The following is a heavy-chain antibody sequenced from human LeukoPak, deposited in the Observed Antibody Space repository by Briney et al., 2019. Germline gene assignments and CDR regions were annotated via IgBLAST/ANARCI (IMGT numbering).Heavy chain of an antibody. CDR3: ARVWVVTATISWFDP. J-gene: IGHJ5*02. CDR1: GYTFTSYY. D-gene: IGHD2-21*02. V-gene: IGHV1-46*01. CDR2: INPSDGSS. Sequence: ASVKVSCKASGYTFTSYYMHWVRQPPGQGLEWMGIINPSDGSSSYAQKFQGRVTMTRDTSTSTVYMELSSLRSEDTAVYYCARVWVVTATISWFDPWGQGTLVTVSS.